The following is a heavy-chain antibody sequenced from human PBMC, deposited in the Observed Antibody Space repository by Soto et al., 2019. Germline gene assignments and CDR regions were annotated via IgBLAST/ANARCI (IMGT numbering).Heavy chain of an antibody. V-gene: IGHV3-21*01. CDR2: ISSSSSYI. J-gene: IGHJ3*02. Sequence: ESGGGLVKPGGSLRLSCAASGFTFSSYSMNWVRQAPGKGLEWVSSISSSSSYIYYADSVKGRFTISRDNAKNSLYLQMNSLRAEDTAVYYCARGTYYYGSGEDAFDIWGQGTMVTVSS. CDR1: GFTFSSYS. D-gene: IGHD3-10*01. CDR3: ARGTYYYGSGEDAFDI.